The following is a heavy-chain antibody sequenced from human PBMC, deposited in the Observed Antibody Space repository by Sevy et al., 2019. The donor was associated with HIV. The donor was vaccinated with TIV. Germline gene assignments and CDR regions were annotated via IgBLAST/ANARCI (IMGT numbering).Heavy chain of an antibody. Sequence: GGSPRLSCAASGFTFDTYAMHWVRQAPGKGLEWVSGINWSGAATGYADSVRGRFTISRDNAKNSLFLNMNSLRPEDTALYYCAKDMSRGGTVTGFDYWGQGTLVTVSS. D-gene: IGHD1-20*01. CDR1: GFTFDTYA. CDR3: AKDMSRGGTVTGFDY. V-gene: IGHV3-9*01. J-gene: IGHJ4*02. CDR2: INWSGAAT.